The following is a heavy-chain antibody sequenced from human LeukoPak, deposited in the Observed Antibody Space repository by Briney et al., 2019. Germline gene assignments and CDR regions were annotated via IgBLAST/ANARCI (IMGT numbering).Heavy chain of an antibody. Sequence: SETLSLTCTVSGGSISSYYWSWIRQPPGKGLEWIGYIYYGGSTNYNPSLKSRVTISVDTSKNQFSLKLSSVTAADTAVYYCARAVYYYDSSGYAYYFDYWGQGTLVTVSS. CDR3: ARAVYYYDSSGYAYYFDY. D-gene: IGHD3-22*01. CDR2: IYYGGST. CDR1: GGSISSYY. J-gene: IGHJ4*02. V-gene: IGHV4-59*01.